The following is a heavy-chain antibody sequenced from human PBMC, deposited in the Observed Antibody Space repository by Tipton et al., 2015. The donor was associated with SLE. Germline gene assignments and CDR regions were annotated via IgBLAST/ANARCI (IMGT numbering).Heavy chain of an antibody. Sequence: LRLSCTVSGYSITGGYYWAWIRQPPGKGLEWIGSVYHSGSTYYNPSLKSRVTISVDTSKNQFSLKLSSVTAADTAVYYCARGSMIVVGRDWFDPWGQGTLVTVSS. CDR2: VYHSGST. J-gene: IGHJ5*02. CDR3: ARGSMIVVGRDWFDP. CDR1: GYSITGGYY. V-gene: IGHV4-38-2*02. D-gene: IGHD3-22*01.